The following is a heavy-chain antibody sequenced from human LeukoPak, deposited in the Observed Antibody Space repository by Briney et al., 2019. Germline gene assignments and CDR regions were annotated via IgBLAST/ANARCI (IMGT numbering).Heavy chain of an antibody. J-gene: IGHJ4*02. D-gene: IGHD3-22*01. V-gene: IGHV1-18*01. CDR1: GYTFTTYG. Sequence: ASVKVSCKTSGYTFTTYGISWVRQAPGQGLEWMGWISTYNGNTKYAQKIQGRVTMTTDTSTSTAYMELRSLRSDDTAVYYCARLGSGYVGVDYWGQGTLVTVSS. CDR2: ISTYNGNT. CDR3: ARLGSGYVGVDY.